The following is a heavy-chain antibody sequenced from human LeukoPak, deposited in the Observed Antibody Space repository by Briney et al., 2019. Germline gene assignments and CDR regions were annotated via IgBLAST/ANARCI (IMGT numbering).Heavy chain of an antibody. CDR3: AKGDSGWSGLDY. J-gene: IGHJ4*02. V-gene: IGHV3-30*02. CDR2: IRYDGSNK. D-gene: IGHD6-19*01. CDR1: GFTFSSYG. Sequence: GGSLRLSCAASGFTFSSYGMHWVRQAPGKGREGVAFIRYDGSNKYYADSVKGRFTISRDNSKNTLYLQMNSLRAEDTAVYYCAKGDSGWSGLDYWGQGTLVTVSS.